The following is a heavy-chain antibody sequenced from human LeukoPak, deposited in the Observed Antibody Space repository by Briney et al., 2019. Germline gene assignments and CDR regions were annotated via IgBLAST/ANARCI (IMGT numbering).Heavy chain of an antibody. V-gene: IGHV1-69*13. CDR2: IIPIFGTA. CDR1: GGTFSIYA. CDR3: ARGRDIVVVPAAIYYYYGMDV. D-gene: IGHD2-2*01. J-gene: IGHJ6*02. Sequence: GASVKVSCTASGGTFSIYAISWVRQAPGQGLEWMGGIIPIFGTANYAQKFQGRVTITADESTSTAYMELSSLRSEDTAVYYCARGRDIVVVPAAIYYYYGMDVWGQGTTVTVSS.